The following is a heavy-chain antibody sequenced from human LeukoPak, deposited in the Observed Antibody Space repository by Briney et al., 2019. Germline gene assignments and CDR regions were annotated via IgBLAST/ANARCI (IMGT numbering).Heavy chain of an antibody. CDR1: GGTFSSYA. CDR2: IIPIFGTA. D-gene: IGHD5-18*01. V-gene: IGHV1-69*05. CDR3: ARSPLDTAMVPHFDY. Sequence: SVKVSCKASGGTFSSYAISWVRQAPGQGLEWMGGIIPIFGTANYAQKFQGRVTITTDESTSTAYMELSSLRSEDTAVYYCARSPLDTAMVPHFDYWGQGTLVIVSS. J-gene: IGHJ4*02.